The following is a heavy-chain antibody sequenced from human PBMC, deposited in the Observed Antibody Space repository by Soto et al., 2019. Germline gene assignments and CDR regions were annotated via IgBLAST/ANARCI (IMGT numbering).Heavy chain of an antibody. J-gene: IGHJ4*02. V-gene: IGHV4-34*01. CDR1: GGSLSGYY. CDR2: VKDGGHT. CDR3: ARGQEGVVATH. Sequence: QVQLQQWGAGLLKPSETLSLNCAVTGGSLSGYYWSWIHQPPGKGLEWIGEVKDGGHTNYSPSLRGRVTISSDMSNNQFSLRLNSVTAADTGVYYCARGQEGVVATHWDQGSLVNVSS. D-gene: IGHD5-12*01.